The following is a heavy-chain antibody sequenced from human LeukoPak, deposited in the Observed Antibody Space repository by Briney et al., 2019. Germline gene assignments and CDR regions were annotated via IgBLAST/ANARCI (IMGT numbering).Heavy chain of an antibody. D-gene: IGHD6-19*01. V-gene: IGHV4-38-2*01. CDR3: ATGYSSGWSARFDP. CDR2: IYHSGST. Sequence: SDTLSLTCAVSGYSISSGYYWGWIRQPPGKGLEWIGSIYHSGSTYYNPSLKSRVTISVDTSKNQFSLKLSSVTAADTAVYYCATGYSSGWSARFDPWGQGTLVTVSS. CDR1: GYSISSGYY. J-gene: IGHJ5*02.